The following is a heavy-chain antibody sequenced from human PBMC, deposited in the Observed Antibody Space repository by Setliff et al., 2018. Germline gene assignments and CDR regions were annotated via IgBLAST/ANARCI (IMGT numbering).Heavy chain of an antibody. CDR2: IYHSGST. V-gene: IGHV4-38-2*02. D-gene: IGHD3-3*01. CDR1: GYFISSGYY. Sequence: SETLSLTCAVSGYFISSGYYWGWIRQPPGKGLEWIGSIYHSGSTYYNPSLKSRVTISVDTSKNTVYMQLSSLRSEDTAVYYCARESTAKNFWGEYSDYWGQGTLVTVS. J-gene: IGHJ4*02. CDR3: ARESTAKNFWGEYSDY.